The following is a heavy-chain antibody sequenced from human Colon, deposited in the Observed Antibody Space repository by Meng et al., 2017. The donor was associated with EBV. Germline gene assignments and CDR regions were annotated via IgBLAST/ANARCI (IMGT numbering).Heavy chain of an antibody. D-gene: IGHD5-12*01. CDR2: ISAYNGNT. V-gene: IGHV1-18*01. CDR3: ARNRPRGVATGANWFDP. Sequence: QGQLVQTGPELNKPGVSVKFSCKASGYTFTSYAMNWVRQAPGQGLEWMGWISAYNGNTNYAQKLQGRVTMTTDTSTSTAYMELRSLRSDDTAVYYCARNRPRGVATGANWFDPWGQGTLVTVSS. J-gene: IGHJ5*02. CDR1: GYTFTSYA.